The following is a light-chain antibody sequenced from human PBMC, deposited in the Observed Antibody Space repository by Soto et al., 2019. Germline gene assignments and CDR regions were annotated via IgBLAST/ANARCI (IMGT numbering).Light chain of an antibody. CDR3: QQYGNSPYT. Sequence: TVLTQSPGTLSLSPGERATLSCRASQSVGGNYLAWYQQKPGQAPRLLIYSSSSRATGIPDRFSGSGSGTDFTLTISRLGPEDFAVYYCQQYGNSPYTFGQGTKLEIK. J-gene: IGKJ2*01. V-gene: IGKV3-20*01. CDR1: QSVGGNY. CDR2: SSS.